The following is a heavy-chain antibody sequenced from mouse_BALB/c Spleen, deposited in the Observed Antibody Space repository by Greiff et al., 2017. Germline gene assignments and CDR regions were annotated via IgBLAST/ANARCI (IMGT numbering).Heavy chain of an antibody. Sequence: EVKLMESGGDLVKPGGSLKLSCAASGFTFSSYGMSWVRQTPDKRLEWVATISSGGSYTYYPDSVKGRFTISRDNAKNTLYLQMSSLKSEDTAMYNCVRDEYDGACFAFWGHETLVTVSA. CDR2: ISSGGSYT. CDR1: GFTFSSYG. CDR3: VRDEYDGACFAF. V-gene: IGHV5-6*01. J-gene: IGHJ3*01. D-gene: IGHD2-4*01.